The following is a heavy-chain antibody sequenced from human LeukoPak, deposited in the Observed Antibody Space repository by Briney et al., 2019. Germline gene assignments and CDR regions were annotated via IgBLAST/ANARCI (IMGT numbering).Heavy chain of an antibody. V-gene: IGHV3-11*04. D-gene: IGHD4-17*01. J-gene: IGHJ5*02. Sequence: GGSLRLSCAASGFTFSDYYMSWIRQAPGKGLEWVSYISSSGGTIYYADSVKGRFTVSRDNAKNSLYLQMNSLRAEDTAVYYCARGRPTVTMNWFDPWGQGTLVTVSS. CDR2: ISSSGGTI. CDR3: ARGRPTVTMNWFDP. CDR1: GFTFSDYY.